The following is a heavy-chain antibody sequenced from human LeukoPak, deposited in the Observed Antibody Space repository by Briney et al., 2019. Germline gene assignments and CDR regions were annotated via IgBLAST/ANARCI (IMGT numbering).Heavy chain of an antibody. V-gene: IGHV3-7*01. CDR1: GFTFSDFW. D-gene: IGHD3-16*01. CDR3: ARDSRQGGTCDY. Sequence: PGGSLRLSCAASGFTFSDFWMSWVRQAPGNGLEWVANMRQDGSEKNYVDSVKGRFTISRDNAQNLLYLQMDSLRAEDTAIYYCARDSRQGGTCDYWGQGTLVTVSS. CDR2: MRQDGSEK. J-gene: IGHJ4*02.